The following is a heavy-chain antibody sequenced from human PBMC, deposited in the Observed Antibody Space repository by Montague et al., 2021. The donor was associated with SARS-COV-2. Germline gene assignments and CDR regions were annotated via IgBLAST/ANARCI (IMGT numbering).Heavy chain of an antibody. D-gene: IGHD2-15*01. CDR2: IYYSGDS. J-gene: IGHJ5*02. CDR1: GGSISSSDYY. Sequence: SETLSLTCTVSGGSISSSDYYWGWNRQPPGKRLEWIGNIYYSGDSYYNLSLKSRVTISIDTSKNMFSLKLKSVTAADTSVYYCARFRYVLLVGSTGGWIDPWGHGTLVTVSS. V-gene: IGHV4-39*01. CDR3: ARFRYVLLVGSTGGWIDP.